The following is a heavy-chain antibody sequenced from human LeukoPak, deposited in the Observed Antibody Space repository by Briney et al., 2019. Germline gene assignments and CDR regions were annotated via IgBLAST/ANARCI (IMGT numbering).Heavy chain of an antibody. CDR3: ARDRY. J-gene: IGHJ4*02. Sequence: GGSLRLSCAASGFTFSSYSMNWVRQAPGKGLEWVSSISSSSSYIYHADSVKGRFTISRDNAKNSLYLQMNSLRAEDTAVYYCARDRYWGQGTLVTVSS. CDR2: ISSSSSYI. V-gene: IGHV3-21*01. CDR1: GFTFSSYS.